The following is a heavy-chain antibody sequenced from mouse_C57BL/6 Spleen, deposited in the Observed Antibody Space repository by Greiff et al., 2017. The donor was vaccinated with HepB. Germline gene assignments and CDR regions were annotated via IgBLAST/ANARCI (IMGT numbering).Heavy chain of an antibody. CDR2: ISDGGSYT. D-gene: IGHD4-1*02. CDR1: GFTFSSYA. J-gene: IGHJ3*01. Sequence: EVMLVESGGGLVKPGGSLKLSCAASGFTFSSYAMSWVRQTPEKRLEWVATISDGGSYTYYPDNVKGRFTISRDNAKNNLYLQMSHLKSEDTAMYYCARANWDGGFAYWGQGTLVTVSA. V-gene: IGHV5-4*03. CDR3: ARANWDGGFAY.